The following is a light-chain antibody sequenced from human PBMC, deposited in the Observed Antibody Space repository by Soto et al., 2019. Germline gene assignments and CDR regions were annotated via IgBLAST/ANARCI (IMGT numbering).Light chain of an antibody. CDR1: QSVSSNY. CDR3: QQYFSSPLT. Sequence: EVVLTQSPGTLSLSPGESATLSCTASQSVSSNYLAWYQQKPGQAPRLLIYGVSTRATGIPDRFSGSGSGTDFSLTISRLAPEDFAVYYCQQYFSSPLTFGGGTKVEIK. CDR2: GVS. J-gene: IGKJ4*01. V-gene: IGKV3-20*01.